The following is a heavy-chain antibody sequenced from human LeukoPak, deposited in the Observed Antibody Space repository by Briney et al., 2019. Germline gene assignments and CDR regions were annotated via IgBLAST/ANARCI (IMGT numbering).Heavy chain of an antibody. CDR3: AGAEGGTIFGVVIY. CDR2: INPNSGGT. CDR1: GYTFTGYY. J-gene: IGHJ4*02. V-gene: IGHV1-2*02. Sequence: ASVKVSCKASGYTFTGYYMHWVRQAPGQGLEWMGWINPNSGGTNYAQKFQGRVTMTRDTSISTAYMELSRLRSDDTAVYYCAGAEGGTIFGVVIYWGQGTLVTVSS. D-gene: IGHD3-3*01.